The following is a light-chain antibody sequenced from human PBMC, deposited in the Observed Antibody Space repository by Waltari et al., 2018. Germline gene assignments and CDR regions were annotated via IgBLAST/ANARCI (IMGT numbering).Light chain of an antibody. CDR3: SLYMGSGIWV. CDR2: KGS. V-gene: IGLV8-61*01. CDR1: SGSLSSTSY. Sequence: QTVVTQEPSLSVSPGGTVTLTCALSSGSLSSTSYATWYQQTPGQAPRTLVYKGSSRSYGVSDRISGSVLGNKAALTITGAQADDESDYYCSLYMGSGIWVFGGGTKLTVL. J-gene: IGLJ3*02.